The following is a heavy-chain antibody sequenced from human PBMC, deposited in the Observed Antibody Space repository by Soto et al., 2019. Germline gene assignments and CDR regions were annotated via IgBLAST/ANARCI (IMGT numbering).Heavy chain of an antibody. CDR1: GFTFSDHY. D-gene: IGHD3-22*01. J-gene: IGHJ3*02. CDR3: ARLRAHYCDSCGPSDGLDI. CDR2: SRNKANSYTT. V-gene: IGHV3-72*01. Sequence: EVQLVESGGGLVQPGGSLRLSCAASGFTFSDHYMDWVRQAPGKGLEWVGRSRNKANSYTTEYAASVRGRFTISRDDSKNSLYRQMNSLKTEDPAVYYCARLRAHYCDSCGPSDGLDIWGQGTMVTGSS.